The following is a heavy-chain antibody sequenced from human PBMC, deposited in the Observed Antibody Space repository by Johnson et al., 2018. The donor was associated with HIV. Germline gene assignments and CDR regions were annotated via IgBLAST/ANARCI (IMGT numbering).Heavy chain of an antibody. CDR2: IRYDGSNK. D-gene: IGHD3-22*01. V-gene: IGHV3-30*02. Sequence: QVQLVESGGGLVQPGGSLRLSCATSGFTFDDYGMSWVRQAPGKGLEWVAFIRYDGSNKYYADSVNGRFTISRDNSKNTLYLQMNSLRAEDTAVYYCAKDVGNYWPNAFDVWGQGTMLTVSS. CDR3: AKDVGNYWPNAFDV. J-gene: IGHJ3*01. CDR1: GFTFDDYG.